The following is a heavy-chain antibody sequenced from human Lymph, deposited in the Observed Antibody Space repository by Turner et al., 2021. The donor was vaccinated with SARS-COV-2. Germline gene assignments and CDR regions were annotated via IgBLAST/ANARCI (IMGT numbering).Heavy chain of an antibody. J-gene: IGHJ4*02. CDR2: IYPGDSDT. D-gene: IGHD5-12*01. V-gene: IGHV5-51*01. Sequence: EVQLVQSGAEVKKPGESLKISCKGSGYSFPTYWIGWVRQMPGKGLEWMGIIYPGDSDTRYSPSFQGQVTISADKSISTAYLQWSSLKASDTAMYYCARLPIARGYSDYDFYYFDYWGQGTLVTVSS. CDR3: ARLPIARGYSDYDFYYFDY. CDR1: GYSFPTYW.